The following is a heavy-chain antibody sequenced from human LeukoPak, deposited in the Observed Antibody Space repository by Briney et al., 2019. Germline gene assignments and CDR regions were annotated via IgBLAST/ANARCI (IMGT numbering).Heavy chain of an antibody. D-gene: IGHD6-13*01. V-gene: IGHV4-30-4*08. CDR2: IYYSGNT. CDR3: ARVTGGIAAGY. Sequence: PSQTLSLTXTVSGGSISSGDYYWSWIRQPPGKGLEWIGYIYYSGNTYYNPSLKSRVTISVDTSKNQFSLKLISVTAADTAVYYCARVTGGIAAGYWGQGILVTVSS. CDR1: GGSISSGDYY. J-gene: IGHJ4*02.